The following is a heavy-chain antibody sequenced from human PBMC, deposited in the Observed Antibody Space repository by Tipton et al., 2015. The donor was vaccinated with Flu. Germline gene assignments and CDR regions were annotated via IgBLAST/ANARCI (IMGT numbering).Heavy chain of an antibody. CDR2: ISGSGGST. V-gene: IGHV3-23*01. J-gene: IGHJ4*02. CDR1: GFTFSSYA. CDR3: AKADSWSSWGGRCYFDY. Sequence: SLRLSCAASGFTFSSYAMSWVRQAPGKGLEWVSAISGSGGSTYYADSVKGRFTISRDNSKNTLYLQMNSLRAEDTAVYYCAKADSWSSWGGRCYFDYWGQGTLVTASS. D-gene: IGHD6-13*01.